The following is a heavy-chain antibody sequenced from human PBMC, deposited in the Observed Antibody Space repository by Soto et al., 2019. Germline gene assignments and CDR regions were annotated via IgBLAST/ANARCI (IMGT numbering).Heavy chain of an antibody. J-gene: IGHJ5*02. Sequence: APVKCSCQACCSTFTNYYMPGVRRAPGQGPEWMGWINPDSGGTYYAQKFQGRVTMTRDTSINTAYIELRGLRSEETAVYYCARDKGSVLPNWFDPWGQGTLVTVYS. CDR2: INPDSGGT. V-gene: IGHV1-2*02. CDR1: CSTFTNYY. CDR3: ARDKGSVLPNWFDP.